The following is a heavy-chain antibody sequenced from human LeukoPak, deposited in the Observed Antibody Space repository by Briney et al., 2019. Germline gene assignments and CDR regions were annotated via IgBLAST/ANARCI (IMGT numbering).Heavy chain of an antibody. CDR2: ISYDGSNK. V-gene: IGHV3-30-3*01. J-gene: IGHJ4*02. Sequence: PGGSLRLSCAASGFTFSSYAMHWVRQAPGKGLEWVAVISYDGSNKYYADSVKGRFTISRDNSKNTLYLQMNSLRAEDTAVYYCAREVAALYFDYWGQGPLITVSS. CDR3: AREVAALYFDY. CDR1: GFTFSSYA. D-gene: IGHD1-26*01.